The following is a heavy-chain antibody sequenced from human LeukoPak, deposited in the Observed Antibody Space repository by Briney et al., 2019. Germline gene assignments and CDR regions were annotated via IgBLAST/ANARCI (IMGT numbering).Heavy chain of an antibody. CDR1: GFTFSSYW. Sequence: GGSLRLSCAASGFTFSSYWMHWVRQAPGKGLVWVSRIKSDGSSTNYADSVKGRFTMSGDNAKNTLYLQMNSLRAEDTAVYYCARDPYGSGSYCGEGTLVTVSS. CDR2: IKSDGSST. CDR3: ARDPYGSGSY. J-gene: IGHJ4*02. V-gene: IGHV3-74*01. D-gene: IGHD3-10*01.